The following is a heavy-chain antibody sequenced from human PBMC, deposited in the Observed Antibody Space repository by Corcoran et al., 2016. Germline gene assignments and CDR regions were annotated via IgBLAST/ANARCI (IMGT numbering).Heavy chain of an antibody. D-gene: IGHD6-13*01. CDR3: ARDGSGSSSGYSGRD. CDR1: GDTFTSYY. V-gene: IGHV1-46*01. Sequence: QVQLVQSGAEVKKPGASVKVSCKASGDTFTSYYMHWVRQAPGQGLEWMGIVNPSDGSTSYAQKFQGRVTMTWDTSTSTLDMELSSLGSEATAVYYCARDGSGSSSGYSGRDWGQGTLVTVSS. J-gene: IGHJ4*02. CDR2: VNPSDGST.